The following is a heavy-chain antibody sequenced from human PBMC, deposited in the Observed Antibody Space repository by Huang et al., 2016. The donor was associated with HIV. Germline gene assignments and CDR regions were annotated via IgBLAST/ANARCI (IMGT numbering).Heavy chain of an antibody. V-gene: IGHV3-73*01. Sequence: EVQLVQSRGGLLRPGGSLRVSCVVSGFTFSGSAIHWVRQTAGEGLGGVGRIKTKNDNYATAFTASLEGRFTVSRDDSRNTAYLQMNSLKTEDTAVYYCTRLRNGDDAFDIWGQGTTVTVSS. CDR1: GFTFSGSA. CDR3: TRLRNGDDAFDI. CDR2: IKTKNDNYAT. J-gene: IGHJ3*02.